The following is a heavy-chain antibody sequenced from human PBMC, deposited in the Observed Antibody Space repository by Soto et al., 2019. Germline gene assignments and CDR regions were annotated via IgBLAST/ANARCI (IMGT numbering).Heavy chain of an antibody. Sequence: QVQLVQSGAEVKKPGSSVKVSCKASGGTFSSYAISWVRQAPGQGLEWMGGIIPIFGTANYAQKFQGRVTSTADESTSTAYMELSSLRSEDTAVYYCASDYDFWSGYPEPYYYYYGMDVWGQGTTVTVSS. V-gene: IGHV1-69*01. CDR3: ASDYDFWSGYPEPYYYYYGMDV. CDR1: GGTFSSYA. J-gene: IGHJ6*02. CDR2: IIPIFGTA. D-gene: IGHD3-3*01.